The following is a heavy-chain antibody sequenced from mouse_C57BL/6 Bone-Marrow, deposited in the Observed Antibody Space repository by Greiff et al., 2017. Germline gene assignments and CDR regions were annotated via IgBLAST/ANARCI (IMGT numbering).Heavy chain of an antibody. CDR1: GYAFTNYL. V-gene: IGHV1-54*01. J-gene: IGHJ2*01. D-gene: IGHD2-4*01. CDR3: ARLIYFDYDYFDF. Sequence: QVQLQQSGAELVRPGTSVKVSCKASGYAFTNYLIEWVKQRPGQGLEWIGVINPGSGGTKYNEKFKGKATLTADKSSSTAYMQLSSLTSEDSAVYFCARLIYFDYDYFDFWGQGTTLTVSS. CDR2: INPGSGGT.